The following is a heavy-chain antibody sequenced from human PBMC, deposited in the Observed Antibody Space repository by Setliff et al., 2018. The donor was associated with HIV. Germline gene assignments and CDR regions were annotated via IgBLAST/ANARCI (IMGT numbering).Heavy chain of an antibody. Sequence: SETLSLTCTVSGDSVSSASYYWSWIRQPPGKGLEWIGYISYTGTTKYNPSLKSRVTISVDTSKNQFSVRLSSVSAADTAVYFCARHVARFDYDTGGYYVSHFDYWGQGTQVTVSS. CDR1: GDSVSSASYY. CDR3: ARHVARFDYDTGGYYVSHFDY. CDR2: ISYTGTT. J-gene: IGHJ4*02. D-gene: IGHD3-22*01. V-gene: IGHV4-61*01.